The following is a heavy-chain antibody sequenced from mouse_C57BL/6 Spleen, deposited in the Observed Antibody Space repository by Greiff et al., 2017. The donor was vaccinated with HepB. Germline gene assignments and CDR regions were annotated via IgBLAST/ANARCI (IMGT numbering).Heavy chain of an antibody. J-gene: IGHJ4*01. V-gene: IGHV1-55*01. D-gene: IGHD2-3*01. CDR2: IYPGSGST. CDR3: ERGLRGRNDAAGSMDY. CDR1: GYTFTSYW. Sequence: VQLQQSGAELVKPGASVKMSCKASGYTFTSYWITWVKQRPGQGLEWIGDIYPGSGSTNYNEKFTSKATLTVDTSSSTADMQLSSLTSEDTAVYYCERGLRGRNDAAGSMDYWGQGTSVTVSS.